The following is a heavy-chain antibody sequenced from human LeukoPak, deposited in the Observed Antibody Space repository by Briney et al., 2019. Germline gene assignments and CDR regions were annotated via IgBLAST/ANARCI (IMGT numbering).Heavy chain of an antibody. Sequence: ASVKVSCKASGYTFTSYGISWVRQAPGQGLEWMGWISAYNGNTNYAQKLQGRVTMTTDTSTSTAYMELRSLRSDDTAVYYCARSQIVVVPAAMVWGENWFDPWGQGTLVTVSS. CDR1: GYTFTSYG. D-gene: IGHD2-2*01. J-gene: IGHJ5*02. CDR2: ISAYNGNT. CDR3: ARSQIVVVPAAMVWGENWFDP. V-gene: IGHV1-18*01.